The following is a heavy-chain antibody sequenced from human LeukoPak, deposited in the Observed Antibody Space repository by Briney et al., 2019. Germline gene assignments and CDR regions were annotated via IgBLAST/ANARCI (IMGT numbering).Heavy chain of an antibody. CDR3: SKDPLGYSRSSPGDY. Sequence: GGSLRLSCAASEFSFSNFGMHWVRQAPGKGLERVALISHDGSRKYHADSVRGRFTISRDNSKNKLYLQMNSLRPEDTALYYCSKDPLGYSRSSPGDYWGQGTLVTVSS. J-gene: IGHJ4*02. D-gene: IGHD6-13*01. V-gene: IGHV3-30*18. CDR1: EFSFSNFG. CDR2: ISHDGSRK.